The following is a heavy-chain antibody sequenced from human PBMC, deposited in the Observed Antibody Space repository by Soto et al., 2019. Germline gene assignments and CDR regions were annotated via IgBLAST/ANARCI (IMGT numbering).Heavy chain of an antibody. CDR2: IYPGDSDT. CDR1: GYSFTSYW. CDR3: ARHPHGYYDFWSGYPNNSFDP. Sequence: PGESLKISCKGSGYSFTSYWIGWVRQMPGKGLEWMGIIYPGDSDTRYSPSFQGQVTISADKSISTAYLQWSSLKASDTAMYYCARHPHGYYDFWSGYPNNSFDPWGKGTLVTVS. D-gene: IGHD3-3*01. J-gene: IGHJ5*02. V-gene: IGHV5-51*01.